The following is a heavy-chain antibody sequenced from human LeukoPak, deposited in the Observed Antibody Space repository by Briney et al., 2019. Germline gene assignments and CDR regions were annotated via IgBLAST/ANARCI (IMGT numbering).Heavy chain of an antibody. CDR3: AKDSSASCYSSAAS. CDR2: ISVSGDST. D-gene: IGHD2-15*01. J-gene: IGHJ5*02. Sequence: GRSLRLSCAASGFTFTSYAMTWVRQAPGKGLEWVSTISVSGDSTYYADSVKGRFTISRDNSKSTLYLQMNSLRAEDTALYYCAKDSSASCYSSAASWGQGTLVTISS. V-gene: IGHV3-23*01. CDR1: GFTFTSYA.